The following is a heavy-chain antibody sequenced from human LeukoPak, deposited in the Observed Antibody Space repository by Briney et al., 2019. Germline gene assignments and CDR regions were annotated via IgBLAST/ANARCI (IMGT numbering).Heavy chain of an antibody. CDR3: AKGGVYGDYYFDY. J-gene: IGHJ4*02. CDR2: ISGSGGDT. Sequence: PGGSLRLSCAAPGFPFSTYAMSWVRQAPGKGLEWVSVISGSGGDTYYADSVKGRFTISGDNSKNTVYLQMNSLRAEDTALYYCAKGGVYGDYYFDYWGQGTLVTVSS. CDR1: GFPFSTYA. V-gene: IGHV3-23*01. D-gene: IGHD4-17*01.